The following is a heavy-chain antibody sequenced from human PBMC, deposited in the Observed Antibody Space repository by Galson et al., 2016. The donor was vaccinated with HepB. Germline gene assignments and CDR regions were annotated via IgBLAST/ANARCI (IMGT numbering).Heavy chain of an antibody. Sequence: LRLSCAAPGFSVGNNYMSWVRQAPGKGLEWVSFIYSGGSTYYADTVKGRFTISRDNSKNTLNLQMNSLRAEDTAVYYCHSGYDPVQHWGQGTLVTVSS. V-gene: IGHV3-53*01. CDR1: GFSVGNNY. J-gene: IGHJ1*01. CDR2: IYSGGST. CDR3: HSGYDPVQH. D-gene: IGHD5-12*01.